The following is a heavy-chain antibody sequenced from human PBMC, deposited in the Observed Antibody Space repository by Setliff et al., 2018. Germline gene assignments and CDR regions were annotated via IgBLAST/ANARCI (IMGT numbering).Heavy chain of an antibody. Sequence: SVKVSCKTSGTTFNSHAINWVRQAPGQGLEWMGRIITAFGSAISAQKFQDRVSITADRTTYTAYLELTSLTLEDTAVYYCATSPKKVTGSDYYNYCMDVWGKGTTVTVSS. V-gene: IGHV1-69*06. J-gene: IGHJ6*03. CDR1: GTTFNSHA. CDR2: IITAFGSA. CDR3: ATSPKKVTGSDYYNYCMDV. D-gene: IGHD3-9*01.